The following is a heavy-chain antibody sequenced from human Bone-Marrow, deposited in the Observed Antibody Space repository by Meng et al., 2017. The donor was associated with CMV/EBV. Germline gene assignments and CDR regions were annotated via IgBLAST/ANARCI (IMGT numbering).Heavy chain of an antibody. CDR2: LSDNSAYI. D-gene: IGHD1-26*01. CDR1: GFPFSGYT. V-gene: IGHV3-21*01. J-gene: IGHJ4*02. Sequence: GESLKISCVASGFPFSGYTMTWVRQAPGKGLEWVSSLSDNSAYIYYADSVKGRFTISRDNAKNSLFLQMDSLRAEDTAVYYCARLTIVGFRGYDYWGQGTLVTVSS. CDR3: ARLTIVGFRGYDY.